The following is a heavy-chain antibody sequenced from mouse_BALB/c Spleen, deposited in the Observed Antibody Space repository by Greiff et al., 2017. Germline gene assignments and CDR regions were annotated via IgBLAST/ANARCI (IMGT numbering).Heavy chain of an antibody. J-gene: IGHJ4*01. CDR2: INPSSGYT. V-gene: IGHV1-4*01. CDR1: GYTFTSYT. Sequence: VKLVESGAELARPGASVKMSCKASGYTFTSYTMHWVKQRPGQGLEWIGYINPSSGYTNYNQKFKDKATLTADKSSSTAYMQLSSLTSEDSAVYYCARDGKDAMDYWGQGTSVTVSS. CDR3: ARDGKDAMDY. D-gene: IGHD1-1*01.